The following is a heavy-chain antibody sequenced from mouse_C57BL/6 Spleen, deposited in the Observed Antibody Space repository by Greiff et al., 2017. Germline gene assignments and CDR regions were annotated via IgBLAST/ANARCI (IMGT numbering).Heavy chain of an antibody. J-gene: IGHJ4*01. CDR1: GYTFTDYN. V-gene: IGHV1-22*01. Sequence: EVKLMESGPELVKPGASVKMSCKASGYTFTDYNMHWVKQSHGKSLEWIGYINPNNGGTSYNQKFKGKATLTVNQSSSTAYMELRSLTSEDSAVYYCALLYYDYDGDAMDYWGQGTSVTVSS. CDR3: ALLYYDYDGDAMDY. CDR2: INPNNGGT. D-gene: IGHD2-4*01.